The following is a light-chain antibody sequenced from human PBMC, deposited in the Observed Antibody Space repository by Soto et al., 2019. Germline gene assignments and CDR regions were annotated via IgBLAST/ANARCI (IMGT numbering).Light chain of an antibody. J-gene: IGKJ1*01. CDR3: QQYNSFSRT. CDR1: QSVRIW. CDR2: QAS. Sequence: DIQMTQSPSTLSASVGDRVTITCRASQSVRIWLAWYQQKPGKAPKLLIYQASSLESGVTSRFSGSGSGTEFTLTISSLQPDDFATYYCQQYNSFSRTFGQGTKVEFK. V-gene: IGKV1-5*03.